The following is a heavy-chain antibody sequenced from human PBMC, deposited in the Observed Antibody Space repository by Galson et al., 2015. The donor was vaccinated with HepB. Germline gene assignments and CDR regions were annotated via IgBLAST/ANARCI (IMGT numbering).Heavy chain of an antibody. V-gene: IGHV3-7*03. CDR2: IKQDGSER. Sequence: SLRLSCAASGFNFNSHWMSWVRQAPGKGLEWVAKIKQDGSERYYVDSVKGRFTIPRDNAKNSLYLQMNSLRVADTAVYYCAHAPNLYYFDNWGQGTLVTASS. D-gene: IGHD1-14*01. CDR3: AHAPNLYYFDN. CDR1: GFNFNSHW. J-gene: IGHJ4*02.